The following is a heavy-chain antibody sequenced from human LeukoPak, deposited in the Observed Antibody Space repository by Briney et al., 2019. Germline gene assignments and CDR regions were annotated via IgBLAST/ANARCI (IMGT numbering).Heavy chain of an antibody. CDR2: ISGSGGST. V-gene: IGHV3-23*01. J-gene: IGHJ4*02. D-gene: IGHD3-10*01. CDR1: GFTFSSYA. Sequence: VGSLRLSCAASGFTFSSYAMSWVRQAPGKGLEWVSAISGSGGSTYYADSVKGRFTISRDNSKNTLYLQMNSLRAEDTAVYYCAKDLTMVRGVLDYWGQGTLVTVSS. CDR3: AKDLTMVRGVLDY.